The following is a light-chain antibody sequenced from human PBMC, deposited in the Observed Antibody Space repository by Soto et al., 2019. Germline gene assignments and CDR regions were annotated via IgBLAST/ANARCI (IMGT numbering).Light chain of an antibody. CDR3: QSYDSSLSGSVI. V-gene: IGLV1-40*01. CDR2: GNN. CDR1: SSNIGAGYD. Sequence: QSVLTQPPSMSGATGQSVTISCTGSSSNIGAGYDVHWYQQLPGTAPKLLIYGNNHRPSGVPDRFSASKSGTSASLAITGLQAEDEADYYCQSYDSSLSGSVIFGGGTKVTVL. J-gene: IGLJ2*01.